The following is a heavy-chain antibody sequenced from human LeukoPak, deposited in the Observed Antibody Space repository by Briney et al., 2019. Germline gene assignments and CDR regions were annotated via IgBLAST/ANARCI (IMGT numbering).Heavy chain of an antibody. D-gene: IGHD3-22*01. CDR1: GGTFSSYA. V-gene: IGHV1-69*05. J-gene: IGHJ4*02. CDR2: IIPIFGTA. Sequence: SVKVSCKASGGTFSSYAISWVRQAPGQGREWMGGIIPIFGTANYAQKFQGRVTITTDESTSTAYMELSSLRSEDTAVYYCANEGYYYDSSGYLDYWGQGTLVTVSS. CDR3: ANEGYYYDSSGYLDY.